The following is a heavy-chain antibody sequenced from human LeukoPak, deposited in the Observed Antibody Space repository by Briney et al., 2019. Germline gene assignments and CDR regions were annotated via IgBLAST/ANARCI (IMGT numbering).Heavy chain of an antibody. V-gene: IGHV4-34*01. Sequence: SETLSLTCAVYGGSFSGYYWSWLRQPPGKGLEWIGEINHSGSTNYNPSLKSRVTISVDTSKSQFSLKLSSVTAADTAVYYCARGRYYYDSSGYYLKRDAFDIWGQGTMVTVSS. CDR3: ARGRYYYDSSGYYLKRDAFDI. CDR2: INHSGST. J-gene: IGHJ3*02. CDR1: GGSFSGYY. D-gene: IGHD3-22*01.